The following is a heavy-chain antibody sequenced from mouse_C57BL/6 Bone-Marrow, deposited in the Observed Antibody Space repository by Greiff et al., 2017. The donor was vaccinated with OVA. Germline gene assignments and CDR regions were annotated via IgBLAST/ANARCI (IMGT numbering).Heavy chain of an antibody. CDR1: GYTFTSYW. D-gene: IGHD2-1*01. CDR3: AREKGNYVPSRPY. J-gene: IGHJ3*01. CDR2: IAPGSGIT. Sequence: DLVKPGASVKLSCKASGYTFTSYWINWIKQRPGQGLEWIGRIAPGSGITYYNEMFKGKATLTVDTSSSTAYIQLSNLSSEDSAVYFCAREKGNYVPSRPYWGQGTLVTVSA. V-gene: IGHV1S41*01.